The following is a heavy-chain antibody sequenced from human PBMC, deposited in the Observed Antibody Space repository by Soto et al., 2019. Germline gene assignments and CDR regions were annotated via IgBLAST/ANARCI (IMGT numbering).Heavy chain of an antibody. J-gene: IGHJ4*02. Sequence: PSETLSPTCSVSGGSVSNKTYYWSWIRQPPGKRLRRIGDVYYSATTNYSPPLKSRVTISVDLSKHQYSLRLSSVTTADTALYYCARTTAVPNTLRSRYFFDYWGQGTLATVSS. CDR3: ARTTAVPNTLRSRYFFDY. V-gene: IGHV4-61*01. CDR2: VYYSATT. D-gene: IGHD4-17*01. CDR1: GGSVSNKTYY.